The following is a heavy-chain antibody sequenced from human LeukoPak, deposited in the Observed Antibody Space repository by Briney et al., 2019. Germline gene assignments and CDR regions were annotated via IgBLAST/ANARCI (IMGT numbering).Heavy chain of an antibody. CDR1: GFTFSDHY. CDR3: AKSSVSDVFDI. CDR2: ISWNSDSI. J-gene: IGHJ3*02. V-gene: IGHV3-9*01. Sequence: GGSLRLSCAASGFTFSDHYMDWVRQAPGKGLEWVSGISWNSDSIGYADSVKGRFTISRDNPKNSLYLQMNSLRAEDTALYYCAKSSVSDVFDIWGQGTMVTVSS.